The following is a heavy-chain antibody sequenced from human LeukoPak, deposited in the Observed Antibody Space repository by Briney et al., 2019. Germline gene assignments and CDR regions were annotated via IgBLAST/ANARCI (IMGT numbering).Heavy chain of an antibody. CDR1: GFTFSSYE. D-gene: IGHD1-20*01. Sequence: GGSLRLSCAASGFTFSSYEMNWVRQAPGKGLEWVSYISGSGSTRYYTDSVKGRFTISRDNAKNSLYLQMNSLRAEDTAVYYCVRGPGITGTSYWGQGTLVTVSS. CDR2: ISGSGSTR. J-gene: IGHJ4*02. CDR3: VRGPGITGTSY. V-gene: IGHV3-48*03.